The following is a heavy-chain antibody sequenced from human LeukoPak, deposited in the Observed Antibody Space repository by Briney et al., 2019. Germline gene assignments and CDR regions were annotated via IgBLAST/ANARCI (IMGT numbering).Heavy chain of an antibody. CDR2: INHSGST. Sequence: PSETLSLTCAVYGGSFSGYYWSWIRQPPGKGLEWIGEINHSGSTNYNPSLKSRVTISVDTSKNQFSLKLSSVTAADTAVYYCARLRGQWLPDYWGQGTLVTVSS. CDR3: ARLRGQWLPDY. CDR1: GGSFSGYY. D-gene: IGHD6-19*01. V-gene: IGHV4-34*01. J-gene: IGHJ4*02.